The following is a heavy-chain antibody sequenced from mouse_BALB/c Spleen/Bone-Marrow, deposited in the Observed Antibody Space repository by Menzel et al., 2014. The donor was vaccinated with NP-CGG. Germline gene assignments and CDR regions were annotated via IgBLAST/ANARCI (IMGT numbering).Heavy chain of an antibody. J-gene: IGHJ3*01. CDR3: TRLGSTMITTDAY. Sequence: LKESGSELVRPGASVKLSCEASGYTFTSYWMHWVKQRPGQGLEWIGNIYPGSGSTNYDEKFKSKATLTVDTSSSTAYMQLSSLTSEDSAVYYCTRLGSTMITTDAYWGQGTLVTVSA. CDR2: IYPGSGST. CDR1: GYTFTSYW. V-gene: IGHV1S22*01. D-gene: IGHD2-4*01.